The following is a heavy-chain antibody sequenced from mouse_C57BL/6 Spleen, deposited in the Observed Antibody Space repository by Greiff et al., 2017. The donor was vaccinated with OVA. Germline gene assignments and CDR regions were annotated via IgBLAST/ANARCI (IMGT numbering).Heavy chain of an antibody. CDR1: GFTFNTYA. CDR3: VRAGDAHWYFEV. Sequence: EVKLVESGGGLVQPKGSLKLSCAASGFTFNTYAMHWVRQAPGKGLEWVARISSKSSNYATYYADSVKDRFTISRDDSQSMLYLQMNNLKTEDTAMYDCVRAGDAHWYFEVWGTGTTVTVSS. D-gene: IGHD3-3*01. J-gene: IGHJ1*03. CDR2: ISSKSSNYAT. V-gene: IGHV10-3*01.